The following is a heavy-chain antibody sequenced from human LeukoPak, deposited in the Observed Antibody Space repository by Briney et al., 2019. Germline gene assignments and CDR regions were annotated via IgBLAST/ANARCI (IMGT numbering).Heavy chain of an antibody. CDR1: GVSITSYY. Sequence: PSETLSLTCSVSGVSITSYYWSWIRQPAGKGLEWIGRIYTSGSTNYNPSLKSRVTMSVDTSKNQFSLKLSSVTAADTAVYYCVRHAVSAGGLTTSWFDPWGQGTLVTVSS. V-gene: IGHV4-4*07. CDR3: VRHAVSAGGLTTSWFDP. CDR2: IYTSGST. J-gene: IGHJ5*02. D-gene: IGHD6-13*01.